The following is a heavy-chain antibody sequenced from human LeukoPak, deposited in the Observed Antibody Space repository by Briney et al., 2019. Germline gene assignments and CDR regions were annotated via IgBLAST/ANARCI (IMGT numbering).Heavy chain of an antibody. CDR1: GGSISSGSYY. D-gene: IGHD2-2*01. Sequence: PSQTLSLTCTVSGGSISSGSYYWSWIRQPAGKGLEWIVLIYTSGSTNYNPSLKSRVTVSVDTSKNQFSLKLSSVTAADTAVYYYARDYCSSTRCYDAFDIWGQGTMVTVSS. J-gene: IGHJ3*02. CDR2: IYTSGST. V-gene: IGHV4-61*02. CDR3: ARDYCSSTRCYDAFDI.